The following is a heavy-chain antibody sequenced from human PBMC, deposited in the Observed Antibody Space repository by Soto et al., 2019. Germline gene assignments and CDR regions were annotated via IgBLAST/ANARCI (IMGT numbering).Heavy chain of an antibody. D-gene: IGHD6-6*01. Sequence: GGSLRLSCAASGFTFSSYWMSWVRQAPGKGLEWVANIKQDGSEKYYVDSVKGRFTISRDNAKNSLYMKMNSLRAEDTAVYYCARDHRYSSSFEPANWFDPWGQGTLVTVSS. J-gene: IGHJ5*02. CDR1: GFTFSSYW. CDR2: IKQDGSEK. CDR3: ARDHRYSSSFEPANWFDP. V-gene: IGHV3-7*01.